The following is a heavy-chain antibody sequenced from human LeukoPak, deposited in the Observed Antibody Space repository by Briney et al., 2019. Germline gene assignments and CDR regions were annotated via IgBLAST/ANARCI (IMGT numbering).Heavy chain of an antibody. CDR3: ARAALGYCSGGSCLLDY. V-gene: IGHV3-74*01. CDR1: GFTFSTYW. J-gene: IGHJ4*02. CDR2: IDSGGSNT. Sequence: GGSLRLSCVVSGFTFSTYWMHWVRQGPGKGLVWVSRIDSGGSNTLYADSVRGRFTISRDNAKNSLYLQMNSLRAEDTAVYYCARAALGYCSGGSCLLDYWGQGTLVTVSS. D-gene: IGHD2-15*01.